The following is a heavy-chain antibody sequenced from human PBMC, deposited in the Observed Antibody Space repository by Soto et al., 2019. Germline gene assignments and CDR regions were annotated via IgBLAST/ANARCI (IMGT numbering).Heavy chain of an antibody. J-gene: IGHJ6*02. CDR1: GGTFSSYA. D-gene: IGHD3-10*01. Sequence: QVQLVQSGAEVKKPGSSVKVSCQASGGTFSSYAMSWVRQAPGQGLEWMGGIIPIFGTANYAQKFQGRVTITADESTSTAYMELSSLRSEDTAVYYCARLRWFEDYYYGMDVWGQGTTVTVSS. V-gene: IGHV1-69*01. CDR3: ARLRWFEDYYYGMDV. CDR2: IIPIFGTA.